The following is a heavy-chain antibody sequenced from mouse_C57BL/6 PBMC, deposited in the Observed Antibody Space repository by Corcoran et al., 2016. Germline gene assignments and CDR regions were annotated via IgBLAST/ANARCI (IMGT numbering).Heavy chain of an antibody. D-gene: IGHD1-1*01. CDR1: GFSLSTSGMG. CDR3: ARRGTKVVNSSDY. CDR2: IYWDDDK. Sequence: QVTLKESGPGILRSSPTLSLTCSFAGFSLSTSGMGVSWIRQPSGKGLEWLAHIYWDDDKRYNPSLKSRLTISKDTSRNQVFLKITSVDTADTATYYCARRGTKVVNSSDYCGQGTTLTVS. V-gene: IGHV8-12*01. J-gene: IGHJ2*01.